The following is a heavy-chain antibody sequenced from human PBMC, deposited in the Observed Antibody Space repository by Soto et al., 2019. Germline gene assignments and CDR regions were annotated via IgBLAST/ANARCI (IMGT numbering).Heavy chain of an antibody. CDR3: SRVCRDDFWSGYYSPTNNWFDP. Sequence: PRESLKISCKGSGYSFTSYWIGWVRQMPGKGLEWMGIIYPGDSDTRYSPSFQGQVTISADKSISTAYLQWSSLKASDTAMYYCSRVCRDDFWSGYYSPTNNWFDPWGQGTLVTVSS. V-gene: IGHV5-51*01. D-gene: IGHD3-3*01. CDR2: IYPGDSDT. J-gene: IGHJ5*02. CDR1: GYSFTSYW.